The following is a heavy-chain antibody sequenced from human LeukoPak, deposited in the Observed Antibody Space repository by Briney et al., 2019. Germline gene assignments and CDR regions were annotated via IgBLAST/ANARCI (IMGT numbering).Heavy chain of an antibody. J-gene: IGHJ4*02. V-gene: IGHV1-69*04. CDR2: IIPILGIA. CDR3: ARDYVAVAGEFDY. D-gene: IGHD6-19*01. CDR1: GGTFSSYA. Sequence: ASVKVSCKASGGTFSSYAISWVRQAPGQGLEWMGRIIPILGIANYAQKFQGRVTITADKSTSTAYMELSSLRSEDTAVYYCARDYVAVAGEFDYWGQGTLVTVSS.